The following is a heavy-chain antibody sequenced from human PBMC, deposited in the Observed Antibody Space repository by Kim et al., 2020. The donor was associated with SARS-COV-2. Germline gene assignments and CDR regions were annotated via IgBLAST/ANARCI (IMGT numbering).Heavy chain of an antibody. CDR1: GGSFSGYY. Sequence: SETLSLTCAVYGGSFSGYYWSWIRQPPGKGLEWIGEINHSGSTNYNPSLKSRVTISVDTSKNQFSLKLSSVTAADTAVYYCARGRSSSLCNFDYWGQGTLVTVSS. J-gene: IGHJ4*02. CDR3: ARGRSSSLCNFDY. CDR2: INHSGST. V-gene: IGHV4-34*01. D-gene: IGHD6-6*01.